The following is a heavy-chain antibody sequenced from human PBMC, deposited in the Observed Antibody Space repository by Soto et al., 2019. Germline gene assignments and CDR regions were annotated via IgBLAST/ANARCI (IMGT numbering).Heavy chain of an antibody. D-gene: IGHD4-17*01. V-gene: IGHV2-70*13. CDR3: ARSIRGPRRFNGMDV. Sequence: SGPTLVNPTDTLTLTCTFSGFSLTSPGMCVSWIRQPPGKALEWLALIERDDDDKYYSTSLKTRLTISKDTRKNQVVLTMANMDPADTGTYYCARSIRGPRRFNGMDVWGEGTTVT. CDR1: GFSLTSPGMC. CDR2: IERDDDDK. J-gene: IGHJ6*02.